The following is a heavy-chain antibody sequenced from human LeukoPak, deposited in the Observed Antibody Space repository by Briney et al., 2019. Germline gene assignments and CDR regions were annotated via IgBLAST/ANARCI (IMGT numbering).Heavy chain of an antibody. V-gene: IGHV1-69*13. CDR1: GGTFSSYA. D-gene: IGHD2-15*01. Sequence: SVKVSCKTSGGTFSSYAISWVRQAPGQGLEWMGGIIPIFGTANYAHKFQDRVTITADESTSTAYMELSRLRSDDMAVYYCARGGVDCSGGSCYLFYMDVWGKGTTVTVSS. CDR2: IIPIFGTA. J-gene: IGHJ6*03. CDR3: ARGGVDCSGGSCYLFYMDV.